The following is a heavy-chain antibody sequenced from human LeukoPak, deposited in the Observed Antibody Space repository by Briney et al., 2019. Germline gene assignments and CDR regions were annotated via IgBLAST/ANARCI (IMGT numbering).Heavy chain of an antibody. CDR2: IYNSGST. CDR3: ARIAVAGYFDY. D-gene: IGHD6-19*01. CDR1: GGSISSYY. Sequence: SETLSLTCTVSGGSISSYYWSWIRQPPGKGLEWIGYIYNSGSTNYNPSLKSRVTISVDTSKNQFSLKLSSVTAADTAVYYCARIAVAGYFDYWGQGTLVTVSS. V-gene: IGHV4-59*01. J-gene: IGHJ4*02.